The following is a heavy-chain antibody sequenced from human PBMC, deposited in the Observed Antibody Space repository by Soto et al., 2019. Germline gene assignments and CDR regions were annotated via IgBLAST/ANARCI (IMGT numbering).Heavy chain of an antibody. CDR2: IYYSGST. J-gene: IGHJ5*02. Sequence: SETLSLTCTVSGGSISSYYWIWIRQPPGKGLEWIGYIYYSGSTNYNPSLKSRVTISVDTSKNQFSLKLSSVTAADTAVYYCASYKYSSGWQNWFDPWGQGTLVTVSS. CDR1: GGSISSYY. V-gene: IGHV4-59*01. CDR3: ASYKYSSGWQNWFDP. D-gene: IGHD6-19*01.